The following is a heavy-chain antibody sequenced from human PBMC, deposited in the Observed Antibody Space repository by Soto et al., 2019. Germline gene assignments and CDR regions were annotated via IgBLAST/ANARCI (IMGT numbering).Heavy chain of an antibody. CDR3: ARRDYDILTKYWFDP. Sequence: SSETLSLTCAVSGGSFSGSYWGWIRLPPGKGLEWIGEINHSGSTTYNPSLKSRVTISVDTSKNQFSLTLSSVTAADTAVYYCARRDYDILTKYWFDPWGQGTLVTVSS. CDR2: INHSGST. CDR1: GGSFSGSY. J-gene: IGHJ5*02. D-gene: IGHD3-9*01. V-gene: IGHV4-34*01.